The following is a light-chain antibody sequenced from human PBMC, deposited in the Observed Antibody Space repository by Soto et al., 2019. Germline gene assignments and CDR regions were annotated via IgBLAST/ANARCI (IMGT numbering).Light chain of an antibody. V-gene: IGLV1-47*01. J-gene: IGLJ1*01. CDR2: RNN. CDR1: TSNIGSNY. Sequence: QSVLTQPPSASGTPGQGVTISCSGSTSNIGSNYVYWYQQLPGTAPKLLIYRNNQRPSGVPDRFSGSKSGTSDSLAISGLRSEDEADYFCETWDDSLNGFYVFGTGTKVTVL. CDR3: ETWDDSLNGFYV.